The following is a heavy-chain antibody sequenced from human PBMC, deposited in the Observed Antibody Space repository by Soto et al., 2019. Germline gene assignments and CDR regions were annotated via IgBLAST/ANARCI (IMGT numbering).Heavy chain of an antibody. CDR3: AREKHLYVRSWLYYFDF. J-gene: IGHJ4*02. D-gene: IGHD3-16*01. CDR2: IYYSGST. Sequence: PPGKGLEWIGYIYYSGSTNYNPSLKSRVTISVDTSKNQFSLKLTSVTAADTAVYYCAREKHLYVRSWLYYFDFWGQGTLVTVSS. V-gene: IGHV4-59*01.